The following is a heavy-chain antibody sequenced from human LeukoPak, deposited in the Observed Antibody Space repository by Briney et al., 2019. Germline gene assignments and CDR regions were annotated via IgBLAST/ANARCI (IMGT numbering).Heavy chain of an antibody. CDR3: ASTVTTFNYFDY. J-gene: IGHJ4*02. Sequence: SQTLSLTCTVSGGSISSGGYYWSWIRQHPGKGLEWIGYIYYSGSTYYNPSLKSRVTISVDTSKNQFSLKLSSVTAADTAVYYCASTVTTFNYFDYWGQGTLVIVSS. D-gene: IGHD4-11*01. CDR1: GGSISSGGYY. CDR2: IYYSGST. V-gene: IGHV4-31*03.